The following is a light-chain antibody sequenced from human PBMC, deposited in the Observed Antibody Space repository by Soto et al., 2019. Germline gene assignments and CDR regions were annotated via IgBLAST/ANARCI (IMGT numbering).Light chain of an antibody. Sequence: DIQMTQSPSTLSASVGDRVTITCRASQSISSWLAWYQQKPGKAPKILIYKASILEIGVPSRFSGSGSGTEFTLTISSLQPDDFATYYCQHYNIYSETFGQGTKVEVK. J-gene: IGKJ1*01. CDR3: QHYNIYSET. CDR2: KAS. CDR1: QSISSW. V-gene: IGKV1-5*03.